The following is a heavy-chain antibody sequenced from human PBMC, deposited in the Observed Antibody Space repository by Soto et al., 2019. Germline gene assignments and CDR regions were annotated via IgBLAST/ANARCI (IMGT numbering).Heavy chain of an antibody. CDR3: ARDLAVAGNDYYYGMDV. D-gene: IGHD6-19*01. CDR1: GGSISSYY. Sequence: SETLSLTCTVSGGSISSYYWSWIRQPPGKGLEWIGYIYYSGSTNYNPSLKSRVTISVDTSKNQFSLKLSSVTAADTAVYYCARDLAVAGNDYYYGMDVWGQGTTVTVSS. V-gene: IGHV4-59*01. CDR2: IYYSGST. J-gene: IGHJ6*02.